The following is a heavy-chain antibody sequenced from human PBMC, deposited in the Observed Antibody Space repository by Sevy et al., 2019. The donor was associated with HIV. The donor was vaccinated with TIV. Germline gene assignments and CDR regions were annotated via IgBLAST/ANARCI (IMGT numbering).Heavy chain of an antibody. CDR3: ARRPTSTGPPRFDD. J-gene: IGHJ4*02. D-gene: IGHD2-8*02. CDR2: ISSTSTYT. CDR1: GFIFSDYN. Sequence: GGSLRLSCAASGFIFSDYNMGWIRQAPGKGLEWVSYISSTSTYTKYADSEKGRFTISRDNAKNSLFLQMNSLRAEDTAVYYCARRPTSTGPPRFDDWGQGTLVTVSS. V-gene: IGHV3-11*06.